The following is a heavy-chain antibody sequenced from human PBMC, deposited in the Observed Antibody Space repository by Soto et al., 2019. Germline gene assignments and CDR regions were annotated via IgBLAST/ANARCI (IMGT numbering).Heavy chain of an antibody. CDR1: GGSISSGGYS. CDR2: TYHSGST. J-gene: IGHJ5*02. D-gene: IGHD3-10*01. CDR3: ARDRRRVWFDP. V-gene: IGHV4-30-2*01. Sequence: SETLSLTCAVSGGSISSGGYSWSWIRQPPGKGLEWIGYTYHSGSTYYNPSLKSRVTISVDRSKNQFSLKLSSVTAADTAVYYCARDRRRVWFDPWGQGTLVTVSS.